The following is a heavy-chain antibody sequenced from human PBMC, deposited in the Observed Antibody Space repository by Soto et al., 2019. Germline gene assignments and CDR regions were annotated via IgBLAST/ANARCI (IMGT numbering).Heavy chain of an antibody. CDR1: GGSFSGYY. CDR2: INHSGST. D-gene: IGHD3-3*01. V-gene: IGHV4-34*01. J-gene: IGHJ5*02. Sequence: SETLSLTCAVYGGSFSGYYWSWIRQPPGKGLEWIGEINHSGSTNYNPSLKSRVTISVDTSKNQFSLKLSSVTAADTAVYYCARGDPGITIFGVVTNAYNWFDPWGQGTLVTVSS. CDR3: ARGDPGITIFGVVTNAYNWFDP.